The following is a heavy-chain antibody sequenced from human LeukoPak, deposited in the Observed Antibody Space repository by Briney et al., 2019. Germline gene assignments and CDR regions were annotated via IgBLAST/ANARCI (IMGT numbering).Heavy chain of an antibody. Sequence: GGSQILSCTSSGFTFSNYDMSGGRPAPGKGLEWVSTISASGSGSDYAASVKGRFTISRDNSKNTLNLQMNILRVEDTAVYYCVYRTGFDYWGQGTLVTVSS. D-gene: IGHD7-27*01. V-gene: IGHV3-23*01. CDR2: ISASGSGS. CDR1: GFTFSNYD. CDR3: VYRTGFDY. J-gene: IGHJ4*02.